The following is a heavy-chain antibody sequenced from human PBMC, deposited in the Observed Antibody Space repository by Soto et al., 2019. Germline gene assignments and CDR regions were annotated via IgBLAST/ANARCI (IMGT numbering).Heavy chain of an antibody. Sequence: QMQLVESGGGVVQPGRSLRLSCAASGFTFSSYGMHWVRQAPGKGLEWVAVISYDGSNKYYADSVKGRFTISRDNSKNTLYLSMNILIAEDTAVYFFAKQGLGVYTPYYWGQGTLVTVS. CDR3: AKQGLGVYTPYY. V-gene: IGHV3-30*18. CDR1: GFTFSSYG. J-gene: IGHJ4*02. CDR2: ISYDGSNK. D-gene: IGHD2-8*01.